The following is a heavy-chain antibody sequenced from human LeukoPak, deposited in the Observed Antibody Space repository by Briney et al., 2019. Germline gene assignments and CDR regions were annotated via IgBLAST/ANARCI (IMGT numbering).Heavy chain of an antibody. CDR3: ASRPYNSSPFDY. Sequence: PSETLSLTCTVSGGSISSGGYYWSWIRQPPGKGLEWIGYIYYSGSTYYNPSLKSRVTMSVDTSKNQFSLKLSSVTAADTAVYYCASRPYNSSPFDYWGQGTLVTVSS. J-gene: IGHJ4*02. CDR1: GGSISSGGYY. D-gene: IGHD6-6*01. V-gene: IGHV4-30-4*01. CDR2: IYYSGST.